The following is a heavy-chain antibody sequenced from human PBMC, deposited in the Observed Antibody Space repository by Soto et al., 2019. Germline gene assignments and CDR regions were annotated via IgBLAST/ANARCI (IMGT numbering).Heavy chain of an antibody. V-gene: IGHV1-69*02. CDR2: IIPIHGIA. J-gene: IGHJ4*02. Sequence: QVQLVQSGAEVKKPGSSVKVSCKASGGTFSSYTISWVRQAPGQGLEWMGRIIPIHGIANYAQKVQGRVKIPADKSTSTPYMELSSLRSEDTAVYYCARRCSCGSCVPDYWGQGTLVTVSS. D-gene: IGHD2-15*01. CDR3: ARRCSCGSCVPDY. CDR1: GGTFSSYT.